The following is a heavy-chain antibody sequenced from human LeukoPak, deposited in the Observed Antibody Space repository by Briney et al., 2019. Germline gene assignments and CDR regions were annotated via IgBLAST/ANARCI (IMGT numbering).Heavy chain of an antibody. Sequence: SQTLSLTCAVSGGSISSGGYSWRWIRQPPGKGLEWIGYIYHSGSTYYNPSLKSRVTISVDRPKNQFSLKLSSVTAADTAVYYCARGGYSGYDDAFDIWGQGTMVTVSS. D-gene: IGHD5-12*01. CDR2: IYHSGST. V-gene: IGHV4-30-2*01. CDR1: GGSISSGGYS. J-gene: IGHJ3*02. CDR3: ARGGYSGYDDAFDI.